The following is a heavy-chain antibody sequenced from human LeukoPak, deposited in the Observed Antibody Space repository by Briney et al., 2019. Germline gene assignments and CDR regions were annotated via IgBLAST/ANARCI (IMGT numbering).Heavy chain of an antibody. D-gene: IGHD2-15*01. J-gene: IGHJ4*02. Sequence: GGSLRLSCAPSGFIFSRFAMSWVRQAPGKGLEWVSSISSAGRYIFYSGSLKGRFTVSRDDASSSLSLQMDSLRAEDSAVYYCARASILPRCFGGSCFAPLDYWGQGSLIAVSS. CDR2: ISSAGRYI. CDR1: GFIFSRFA. V-gene: IGHV3-21*01. CDR3: ARASILPRCFGGSCFAPLDY.